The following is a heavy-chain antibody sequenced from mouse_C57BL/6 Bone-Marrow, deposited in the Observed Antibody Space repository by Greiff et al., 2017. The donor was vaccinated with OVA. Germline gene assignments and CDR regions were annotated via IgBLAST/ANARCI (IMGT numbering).Heavy chain of an antibody. V-gene: IGHV7-3*01. CDR1: GFTFTDYY. CDR2: IRNKANGYTT. D-gene: IGHD2-4*01. CDR3: AGIYYDYVGYAMDY. J-gene: IGHJ4*01. Sequence: EVQLVESGGGLVQPGGSLSLSCAASGFTFTDYYMSWVRQPPGKALEWLGFIRNKANGYTTEYSASVKGRFTISRDNSQSILYLQMNALRAEDSATYYCAGIYYDYVGYAMDYWGQGTSVTVSS.